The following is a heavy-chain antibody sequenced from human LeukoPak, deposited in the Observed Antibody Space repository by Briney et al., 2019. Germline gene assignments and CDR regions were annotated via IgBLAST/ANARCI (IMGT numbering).Heavy chain of an antibody. D-gene: IGHD2-2*01. V-gene: IGHV1-69*13. Sequence: SVKVSCKASGGTFSSYAISWVRQAPGQGLEWMGGIIPIFGTANYAQKFQSRVTITADESTSTAYMELSSLRSEDTAVYYCARDKIGYCSSTSCYSWGQGTLVTVSS. CDR2: IIPIFGTA. CDR1: GGTFSSYA. CDR3: ARDKIGYCSSTSCYS. J-gene: IGHJ5*02.